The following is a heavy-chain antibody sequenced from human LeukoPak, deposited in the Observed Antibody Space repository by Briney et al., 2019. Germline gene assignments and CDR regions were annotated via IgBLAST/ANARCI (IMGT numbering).Heavy chain of an antibody. CDR1: GFTFNSYY. Sequence: PGGSLRLSCAASGFTFNSYYMNWVRQAPGKGLVWVSRINRDGSDTIHADSVKGRFTISRDNAKNTLFLQMNSLRAEDTAVYYCAREDFGVDYWGQGTLVTVSS. V-gene: IGHV3-74*01. J-gene: IGHJ4*02. CDR3: AREDFGVDY. CDR2: INRDGSDT. D-gene: IGHD3-10*01.